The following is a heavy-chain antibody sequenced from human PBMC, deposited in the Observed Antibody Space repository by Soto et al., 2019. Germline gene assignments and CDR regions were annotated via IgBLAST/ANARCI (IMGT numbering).Heavy chain of an antibody. CDR2: ISYSGST. Sequence: PSETLSLTCTVSGDSISGHYWCWIWQPPAKGLQYIGYISYSGSTNYNPPLKSQVTISVDTSNNQFSLRLSSVTAADTAVYYCARDVGLQHDTGYYDFWSGKNNWFDPWGQGILVTVSS. V-gene: IGHV4-59*11. D-gene: IGHD3-3*01. CDR1: GDSISGHY. J-gene: IGHJ5*02. CDR3: ARDVGLQHDTGYYDFWSGKNNWFDP.